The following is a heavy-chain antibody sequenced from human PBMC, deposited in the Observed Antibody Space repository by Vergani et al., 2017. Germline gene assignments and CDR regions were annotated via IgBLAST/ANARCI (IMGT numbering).Heavy chain of an antibody. Sequence: QVQLQQWGAGLLKPSETLSLTCAVYGGSFSGYYWSWIRQPPGKGLEWIWEINHSGSTNYNPSLKSRVTISVDTSKNQFSLKLSSVTAADTAVYYCARVQGPSIFGVVIRRYNWFDPWGQGTLVTVSS. CDR1: GGSFSGYY. V-gene: IGHV4-34*01. J-gene: IGHJ5*02. CDR2: INHSGST. CDR3: ARVQGPSIFGVVIRRYNWFDP. D-gene: IGHD3-3*01.